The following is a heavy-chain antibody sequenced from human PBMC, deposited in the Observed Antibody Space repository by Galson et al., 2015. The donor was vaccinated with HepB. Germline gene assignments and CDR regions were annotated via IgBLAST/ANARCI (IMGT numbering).Heavy chain of an antibody. CDR1: GFAFSDYA. J-gene: IGHJ4*02. CDR2: MSASGGSL. CDR3: AKWSTWGIAAGGILGRHGIDH. V-gene: IGHV3-23*01. Sequence: SLRLSCAVSGFAFSDYAMIWVRQAPGGRLEWVSSMSASGGSLSYSASVKGRFTISRDVSSNTLYLDMDNLRAEDTAVYYCAKWSTWGIAAGGILGRHGIDHWGQGTLVIVSS. D-gene: IGHD6-13*01.